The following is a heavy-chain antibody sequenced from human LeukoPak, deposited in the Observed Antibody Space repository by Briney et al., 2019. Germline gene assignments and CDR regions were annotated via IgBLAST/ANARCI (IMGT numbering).Heavy chain of an antibody. Sequence: GGSLRLSCAASGFTFSNCAMSWVRQAPGKGLEWVSAISGVGGRTYYADSVKGRFTISRDNSKNTLDLQMSSLRAKDTAVYYCAKEGVAGTTYFDYWGQGTLVTVSS. J-gene: IGHJ4*02. V-gene: IGHV3-23*01. CDR2: ISGVGGRT. D-gene: IGHD1-1*01. CDR1: GFTFSNCA. CDR3: AKEGVAGTTYFDY.